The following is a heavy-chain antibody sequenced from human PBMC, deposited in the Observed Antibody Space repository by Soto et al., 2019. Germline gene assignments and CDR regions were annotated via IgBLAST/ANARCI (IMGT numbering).Heavy chain of an antibody. V-gene: IGHV3-30*18. CDR3: AKPKNDYDILTGYSYYFDY. CDR2: ISYDGSNK. Sequence: GGSLRLSCAASGFTFSSYGMHWVRQAPGKGLEWVAVISYDGSNKYYADSVKGRFTISRDNSKNTLYLQMNSLRAEDTAVYYCAKPKNDYDILTGYSYYFDYWGQGTLVTVSS. D-gene: IGHD3-9*01. CDR1: GFTFSSYG. J-gene: IGHJ4*02.